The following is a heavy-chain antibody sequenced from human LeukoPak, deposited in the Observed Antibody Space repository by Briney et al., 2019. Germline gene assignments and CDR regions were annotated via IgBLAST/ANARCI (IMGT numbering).Heavy chain of an antibody. CDR1: GGSISGYY. CDR2: ISDIGST. J-gene: IGHJ5*02. Sequence: PSETLSLTCTVSGGSISGYYWSWIRQPPGKGLEWIAYISDIGSTNYNPSLKSRVTMSVDTSKNQFSLKLSSVTAADTTVYYCARGVNFWSGENWFDPWGQGTLVTVSS. V-gene: IGHV4-59*12. CDR3: ARGVNFWSGENWFDP. D-gene: IGHD3-3*01.